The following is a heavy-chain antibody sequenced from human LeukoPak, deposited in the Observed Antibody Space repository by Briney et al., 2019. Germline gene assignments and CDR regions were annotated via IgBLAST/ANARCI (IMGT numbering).Heavy chain of an antibody. CDR1: GGSFSGYY. Sequence: SETLSLTCAVYGGSFSGYYWSWIRQPPGKGLEWIGEINHSGSTNYNPSLKSRVTISVDTSKNQFSLKLSSVTAADTAVYYCARGLIYYYYYMDVWGKGTTVTVSS. V-gene: IGHV4-34*01. CDR2: INHSGST. CDR3: ARGLIYYYYYMDV. J-gene: IGHJ6*03. D-gene: IGHD2/OR15-2a*01.